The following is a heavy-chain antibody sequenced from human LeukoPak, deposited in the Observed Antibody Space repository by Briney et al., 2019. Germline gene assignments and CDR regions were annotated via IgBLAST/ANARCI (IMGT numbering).Heavy chain of an antibody. J-gene: IGHJ4*02. CDR3: ARDERRYCPDSSCYPGDY. V-gene: IGHV3-21*01. CDR1: GFTFSDYA. D-gene: IGHD2-8*02. Sequence: GGSLRLSCAASGFTFSDYAMKWVRQAPGKGLEWVSAISRTSAYIYYSDSVRGRFTISRDNAKNSVYLQMDSLRAEDTAVYYCARDERRYCPDSSCYPGDYWGQRTLVTFSS. CDR2: ISRTSAYI.